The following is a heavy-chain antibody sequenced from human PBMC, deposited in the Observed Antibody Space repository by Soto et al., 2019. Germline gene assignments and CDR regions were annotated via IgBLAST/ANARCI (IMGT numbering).Heavy chain of an antibody. CDR2: ISWNGGSI. Sequence: GGSLRLSCAASGFIFDDYGMHWVRQAPGKGLEWVSGISWNGGSIVYADSVKGRFTISRDNAKNSLYLQMNSLRTEDTALYYCAKGQNLLQTSWLDPWGQGTLFTVSS. CDR3: AKGQNLLQTSWLDP. V-gene: IGHV3-9*01. J-gene: IGHJ5*02. CDR1: GFIFDDYG.